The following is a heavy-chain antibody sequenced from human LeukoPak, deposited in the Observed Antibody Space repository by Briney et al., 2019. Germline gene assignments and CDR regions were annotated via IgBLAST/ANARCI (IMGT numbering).Heavy chain of an antibody. V-gene: IGHV1-2*02. Sequence: VASVKVSCKASGYSFTGYYMHWVRQAPGQGLEWMGWINPNSGCTNYAQKFLGRVTMTRDTSISTAYMELSRLRSDDTAVYYCASLYGDYVGSDYWGQGTLVTVSS. CDR1: GYSFTGYY. D-gene: IGHD4-17*01. CDR3: ASLYGDYVGSDY. CDR2: INPNSGCT. J-gene: IGHJ4*02.